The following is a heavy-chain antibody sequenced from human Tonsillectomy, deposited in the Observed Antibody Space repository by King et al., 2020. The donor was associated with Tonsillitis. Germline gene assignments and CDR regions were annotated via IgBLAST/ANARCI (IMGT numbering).Heavy chain of an antibody. D-gene: IGHD6-19*01. CDR3: ARRGSSYFDY. Sequence: VQLVQSGAEVKKPGESLKISCKRSGDSFTSYWICWVRQMPGKGLEWMGISYPVDSDTKYSPSFQGQVTVSAEKSISTAYLQWSSLKASDTAMYYCARRGSSYFDYWGQGTLVTVSS. V-gene: IGHV5-51*01. J-gene: IGHJ4*02. CDR2: SYPVDSDT. CDR1: GDSFTSYW.